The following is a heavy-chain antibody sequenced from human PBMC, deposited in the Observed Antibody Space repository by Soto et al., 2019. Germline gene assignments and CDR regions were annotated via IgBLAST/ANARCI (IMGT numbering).Heavy chain of an antibody. V-gene: IGHV4-31*03. J-gene: IGHJ5*02. D-gene: IGHD2-2*01. CDR1: GDSLNSGGYY. Sequence: QVQLQESGPGLVKPSQTLSLTCTVSGDSLNSGGYYWTWIRQHPGKGLEWIGYIFYTGSTYYNPALXXXLXXSVATSKHHFSLTPSSVTAADPAVYSCARGGPAAPVAWFAPWGQGTLVTVSS. CDR2: IFYTGST. CDR3: ARGGPAAPVAWFAP.